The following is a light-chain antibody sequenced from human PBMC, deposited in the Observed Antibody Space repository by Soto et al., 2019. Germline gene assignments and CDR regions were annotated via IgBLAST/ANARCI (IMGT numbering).Light chain of an antibody. CDR1: QSVLYSSNNKNY. CDR2: WAS. CDR3: QQYYSTPHT. J-gene: IGKJ2*01. V-gene: IGKV4-1*01. Sequence: DIVMTQSPDSLAVSLGERATINCKSSQSVLYSSNNKNYLAWYQQKPGQPPKLLIYWASTRESGVPDRYSGSGSGTDFTLTISSLQAEEVAVDYCQQYYSTPHTFGQGTKLEIK.